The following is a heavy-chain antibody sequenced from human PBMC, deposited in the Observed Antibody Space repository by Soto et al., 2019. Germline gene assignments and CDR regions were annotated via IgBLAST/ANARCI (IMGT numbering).Heavy chain of an antibody. CDR2: ISGSGGST. CDR1: GFTFISYA. D-gene: IGHD6-13*01. Sequence: GGSLRLSCAASGFTFISYAMSWVRQAPGKGLEWVSAISGSGGSTYYADSVKGRFTISRDNSKNTLYLQMNSLRAEDTAVYYCAKGSIAAAYYYYYMDVWGKGTTVTSP. CDR3: AKGSIAAAYYYYYMDV. V-gene: IGHV3-23*01. J-gene: IGHJ6*03.